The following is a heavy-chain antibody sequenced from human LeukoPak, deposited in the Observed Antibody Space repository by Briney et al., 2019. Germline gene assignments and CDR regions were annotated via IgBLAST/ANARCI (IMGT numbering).Heavy chain of an antibody. D-gene: IGHD2-2*01. J-gene: IGHJ4*02. CDR1: GYTLTTYG. CDR2: ITPYNGNT. CDR3: VSEYHNGDY. Sequence: ASVKVSCKASGYTLTTYGINWVRQAPGQGLEWMGRITPYNGNTNLVQKLQGRVTMTTDTSTSTAYMELRSLISDDTAVYYCVSEYHNGDYWGQGTLATVSS. V-gene: IGHV1-18*01.